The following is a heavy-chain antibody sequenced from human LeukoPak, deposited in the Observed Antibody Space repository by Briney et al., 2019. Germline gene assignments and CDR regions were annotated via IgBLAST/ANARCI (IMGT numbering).Heavy chain of an antibody. CDR2: INSDGSST. CDR1: GFTFSSYW. J-gene: IGHJ4*02. D-gene: IGHD6-19*01. Sequence: GGSLRLSCAASGFTFSSYWTHWVRQAPGKGLVWVSRINSDGSSTSYADSVKGRFTISRDNAKNTLYLQMNSLRVEDTAVYYCARVGQDSYSSGWSELGYWGQGTLVTVSS. CDR3: ARVGQDSYSSGWSELGY. V-gene: IGHV3-74*01.